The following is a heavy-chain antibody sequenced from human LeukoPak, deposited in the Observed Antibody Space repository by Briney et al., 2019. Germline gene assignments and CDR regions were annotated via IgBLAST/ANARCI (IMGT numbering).Heavy chain of an antibody. J-gene: IGHJ4*02. CDR3: ARQSGDQSSAWYFDA. V-gene: IGHV4-39*01. CDR1: GGSISSSSDY. D-gene: IGHD6-19*01. CDR2: IYHGEST. Sequence: SETLSLTCSVSGGSISSSSDYWGWVRQPPGKGLEWIGSIYHGESTYYSPSLKSRVTTSVDTSTDQFSLRLSSATAADTAIYYCARQSGDQSSAWYFDAWGQGTLVTVSS.